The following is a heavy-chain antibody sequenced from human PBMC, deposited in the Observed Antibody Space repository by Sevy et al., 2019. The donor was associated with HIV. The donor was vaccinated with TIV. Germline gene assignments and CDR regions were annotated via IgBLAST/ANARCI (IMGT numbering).Heavy chain of an antibody. V-gene: IGHV4-34*10. CDR3: ARSVPSVLTGPVGLFVQVYSGWFDP. J-gene: IGHJ5*02. Sequence: SETLSLTCAVYGGSFNNDYWTWIRQPPGKGLEWIGEVSRAGTTKYNPSLQSRTTMSLDTSTNHFSLRVTAVTAADTAMYYCARSVPSVLTGPVGLFVQVYSGWFDPWGQGIMVTVSS. CDR1: GGSFNNDY. CDR2: VSRAGTT. D-gene: IGHD3-10*01.